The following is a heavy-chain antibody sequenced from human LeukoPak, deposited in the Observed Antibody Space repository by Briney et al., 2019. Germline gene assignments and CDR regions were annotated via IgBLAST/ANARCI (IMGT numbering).Heavy chain of an antibody. CDR2: INRDESEK. D-gene: IGHD3-9*01. V-gene: IGHV3-7*01. CDR1: GFTFSNYW. J-gene: IGHJ4*02. CDR3: ARGHYDILTGYYGY. Sequence: TGGSLRLSCAASGFTFSNYWMSWVRQAPGKGLEWVANINRDESEKNYVDSVKGRFTVSRDNAKNTLYLQMNSLRAEDTAVYYCARGHYDILTGYYGYWGQGTLVTVSS.